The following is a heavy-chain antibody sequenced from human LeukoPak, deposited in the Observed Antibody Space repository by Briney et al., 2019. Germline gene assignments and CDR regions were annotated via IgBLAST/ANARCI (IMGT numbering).Heavy chain of an antibody. J-gene: IGHJ4*02. D-gene: IGHD1-14*01. Sequence: ASVKVSCKASGYTFIGYYMHWVRQAPGQGPQWMGWINPNSGNTGYAQKFQGRVTMTEDTSTDTAYMELSSLRSEDTAVYYCATDHPRTNPYYFDYWGQGTLVTVSS. CDR1: GYTFIGYY. CDR2: INPNSGNT. CDR3: ATDHPRTNPYYFDY. V-gene: IGHV1-8*02.